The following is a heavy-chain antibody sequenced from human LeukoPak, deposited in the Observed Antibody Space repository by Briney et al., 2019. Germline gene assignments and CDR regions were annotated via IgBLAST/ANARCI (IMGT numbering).Heavy chain of an antibody. CDR3: ASMSGSYNY. CDR2: IYHSGST. V-gene: IGHV4-4*02. D-gene: IGHD1-26*01. CDR1: GFTVSSNY. Sequence: GSLRLSCAASGFTVSSNYMSWVRQAPGKGLEWIGEIYHSGSTNYNPSLKSRVTISVDKSKNQFSLKLSSVTAADTAVYYCASMSGSYNYWGQGTLVTVSS. J-gene: IGHJ4*02.